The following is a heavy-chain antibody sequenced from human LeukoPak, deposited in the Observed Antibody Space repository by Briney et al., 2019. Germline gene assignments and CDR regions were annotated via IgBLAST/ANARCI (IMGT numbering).Heavy chain of an antibody. CDR1: GFTFSSYW. CDR2: INSDGSST. CDR3: ARGYSGYDNPTYYYAMDV. V-gene: IGHV3-74*01. D-gene: IGHD5-12*01. Sequence: GGSLRLSCAASGFTFSSYWMHWVRQAPGKGLVWVSRINSDGSSTSYADSVKGRFTISRDNAKNTLYVQMNSLRAEDTAVYYCARGYSGYDNPTYYYAMDVWGQGTTVTVSS. J-gene: IGHJ6*02.